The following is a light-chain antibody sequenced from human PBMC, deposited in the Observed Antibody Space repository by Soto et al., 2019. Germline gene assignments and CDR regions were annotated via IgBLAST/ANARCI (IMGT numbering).Light chain of an antibody. CDR2: NAS. CDR3: QQYNRFSTWT. CDR1: QSISYY. Sequence: LQMAPTPSTLSSSVGDRVTLTCPASQSISYYLAWYQKKPGKAPKVLIWNASSLQRGVPSRFSGSGSGTEFTLTISSLQPDDFATYYCQQYNRFSTWTFGQGTKVDIK. V-gene: IGKV1-5*01. J-gene: IGKJ1*01.